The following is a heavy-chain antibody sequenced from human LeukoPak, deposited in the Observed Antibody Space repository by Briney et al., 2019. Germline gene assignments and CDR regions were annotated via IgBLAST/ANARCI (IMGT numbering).Heavy chain of an antibody. CDR2: IRPSGDNT. CDR3: ESSWYYFDY. CDR1: GFTFSSYE. V-gene: IGHV3-23*01. J-gene: IGHJ4*02. D-gene: IGHD6-13*01. Sequence: PGGSLRLSCAASGFTFSSYEMNWVRQAPGRGLEWVSSIRPSGDNTYYGDSVKGRFTVSRDNSKNTLYLQMNSLRAEDTAVYYCESSWYYFDYWGQGTLVTVSS.